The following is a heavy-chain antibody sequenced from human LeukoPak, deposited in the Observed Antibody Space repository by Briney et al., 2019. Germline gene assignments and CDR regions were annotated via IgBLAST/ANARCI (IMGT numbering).Heavy chain of an antibody. Sequence: AAVKVSCKASGYTFTGYYMHWVRQAPGQGLEWMGWINLNSGGTNYAQKFQGRVTMTRDTSISRAYMELSRLRSDDTAVYYCARDEGRTMVPFDPWGQGTLVTVSS. CDR1: GYTFTGYY. CDR3: ARDEGRTMVPFDP. D-gene: IGHD3-10*01. CDR2: INLNSGGT. J-gene: IGHJ5*02. V-gene: IGHV1-2*02.